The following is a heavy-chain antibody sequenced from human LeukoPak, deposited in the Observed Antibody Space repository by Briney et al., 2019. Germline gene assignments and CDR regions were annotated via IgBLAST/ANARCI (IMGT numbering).Heavy chain of an antibody. CDR2: IYYSGST. CDR3: ARRNGLFDY. V-gene: IGHV4-59*08. Sequence: SETLSLTCTVSGGSISSYYWSWIRQPPGKGLEWIGYIYYSGSTNYNPSLKSRVTTSVDTSKNQFSLKLSSVTAADTAVYYCARRNGLFDYWGQGTLVTVSS. J-gene: IGHJ4*02. CDR1: GGSISSYY.